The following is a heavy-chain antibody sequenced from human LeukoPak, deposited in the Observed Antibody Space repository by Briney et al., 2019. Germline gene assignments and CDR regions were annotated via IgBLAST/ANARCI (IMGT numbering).Heavy chain of an antibody. CDR2: IYYRGTT. Sequence: SETLSLICVVSGDSISISSYYWIWIRQSPGKRLEWIGSIYYRGTTYYNPSLKSRATISVDTSKQQFSLKLSSVTAVDTAVYYCARQGSSTIGYYFDYWGQGTQVTVSS. V-gene: IGHV4-39*01. CDR1: GDSISISSYY. CDR3: ARQGSSTIGYYFDY. D-gene: IGHD3-10*01. J-gene: IGHJ4*02.